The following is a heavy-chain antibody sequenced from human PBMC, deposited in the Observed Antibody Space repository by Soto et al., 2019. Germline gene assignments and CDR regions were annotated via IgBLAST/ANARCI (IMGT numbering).Heavy chain of an antibody. J-gene: IGHJ4*02. Sequence: QVQLVQSGAEVKKPGSSVKVSCKASGDTFNFYTINWVRQAPGLGLEWMGRFNPILSFSNSALKFQGRVTLTADKSTSTAYMVLSSPRSEDTAIYYCATSFGSGSRAFDYWGQGALVTVSS. D-gene: IGHD3-10*01. CDR1: GDTFNFYT. V-gene: IGHV1-69*02. CDR2: FNPILSFS. CDR3: ATSFGSGSRAFDY.